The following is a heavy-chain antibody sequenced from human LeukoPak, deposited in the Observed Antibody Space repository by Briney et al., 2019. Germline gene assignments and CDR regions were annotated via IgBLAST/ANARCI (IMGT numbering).Heavy chain of an antibody. J-gene: IGHJ2*01. CDR1: GDSFSSNSAA. D-gene: IGHD4-17*01. CDR2: TYYRSKWYN. CDR3: ARDSPLTTVTTFPYWYFDL. Sequence: SQTLSLTCDISGDSFSSNSAAWNWIRQSPSRGLERLGRTYYRSKWYNDYAVSVKSRITINPDTSKNQFSLQLNSVTPEDTAVYYCARDSPLTTVTTFPYWYFDLWGRGTLVTVSS. V-gene: IGHV6-1*01.